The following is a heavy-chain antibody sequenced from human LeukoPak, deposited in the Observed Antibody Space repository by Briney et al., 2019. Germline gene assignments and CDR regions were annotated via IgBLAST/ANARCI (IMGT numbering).Heavy chain of an antibody. CDR1: GFTFSDYY. CDR3: ARQGEASDWGADY. J-gene: IGHJ4*02. CDR2: ISGSGSNI. D-gene: IGHD3-9*01. Sequence: SGGSLRLSCAASGFTFSDYYMSWIRQAPGKGLEWVSYISGSGSNIYYADSVKGRFTISRDNAKNSLYLQMDSLRAEDTAVYYCARQGEASDWGADYWGQGTLLTVSS. V-gene: IGHV3-11*04.